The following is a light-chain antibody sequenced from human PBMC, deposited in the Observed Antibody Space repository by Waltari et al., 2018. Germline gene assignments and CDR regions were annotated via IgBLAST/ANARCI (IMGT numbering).Light chain of an antibody. Sequence: DIQMTQSPSSVSASVGARLTVTCRASPGVSTRLAWYQQGPRKAPNLLIYAASNLQPGVPSRFSATGSGTEFTLTIGSLQPEDSATYFCQQGISFPLTFGQGTRLEIK. V-gene: IGKV1-12*01. CDR1: PGVSTR. CDR3: QQGISFPLT. J-gene: IGKJ5*01. CDR2: AAS.